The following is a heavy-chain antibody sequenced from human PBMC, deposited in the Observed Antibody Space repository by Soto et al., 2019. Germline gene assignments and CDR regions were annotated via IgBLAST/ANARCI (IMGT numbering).Heavy chain of an antibody. CDR2: INHSGST. J-gene: IGHJ4*02. D-gene: IGHD2-8*01. CDR3: ARGPGYCTNGVCLAGAYYFDY. Sequence: QVQLQQWGAGLLKPSETLSLTCAVYGGSFSGYYWSWIRQPPGKGLEWIGEINHSGSTNYNPSLKSRVTISVDTSKNQFSLKLSSVTAADTAVYYCARGPGYCTNGVCLAGAYYFDYWGQGTLVTVSS. V-gene: IGHV4-34*01. CDR1: GGSFSGYY.